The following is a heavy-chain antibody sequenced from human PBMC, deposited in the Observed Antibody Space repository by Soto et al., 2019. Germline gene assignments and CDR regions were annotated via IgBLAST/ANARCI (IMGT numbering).Heavy chain of an antibody. CDR2: IYSGGYT. Sequence: EVQLVESGGGLIQPGGSLRLSCAVSGFTVSNNYMSWVRQAPGKGLEGVSVIYSGGYTAYGDSVKGRFTISRDNSKNTPNLQMKSLGADPPAVFYCGPPAGGGGYWGQGTLVTVSS. CDR1: GFTVSNNY. CDR3: GPPAGGGGY. V-gene: IGHV3-53*01. J-gene: IGHJ4*02. D-gene: IGHD3-10*01.